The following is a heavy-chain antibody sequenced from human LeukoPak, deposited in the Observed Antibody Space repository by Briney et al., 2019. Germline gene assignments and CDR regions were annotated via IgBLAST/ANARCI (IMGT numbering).Heavy chain of an antibody. J-gene: IGHJ5*02. Sequence: SETLSLTCAVYGGSFSGYYWSWIRQPPGKGLEWIGEINHSGSTNYNPSLKSRVTISVDTSKNQFSLKLSSVTAADTAVYYCARGSSVLWFGELNNWFDPWGQGTLVTVSS. D-gene: IGHD3-10*01. CDR3: ARGSSVLWFGELNNWFDP. CDR2: INHSGST. V-gene: IGHV4-34*01. CDR1: GGSFSGYY.